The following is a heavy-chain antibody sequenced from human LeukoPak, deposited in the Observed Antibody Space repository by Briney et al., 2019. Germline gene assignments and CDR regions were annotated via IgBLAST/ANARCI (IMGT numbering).Heavy chain of an antibody. CDR2: IKQDGSEK. V-gene: IGHV3-7*01. CDR1: GFTFSSYW. D-gene: IGHD2-2*01. Sequence: GGSLRLSCAASGFTFSSYWMSWVRQAPGKGLEWVANIKQDGSEKYYVDSVKGRFTISRDNAKNSLYLQMNSLRAEDTAVYYCAKDSDCSSTSCHSAEYFQHWGQGTLVTVSS. J-gene: IGHJ1*01. CDR3: AKDSDCSSTSCHSAEYFQH.